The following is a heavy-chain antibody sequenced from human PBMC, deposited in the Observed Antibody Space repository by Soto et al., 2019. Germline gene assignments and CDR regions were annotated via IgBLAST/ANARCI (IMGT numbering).Heavy chain of an antibody. Sequence: PGESLKISCEGSGYSFANYWIGWVRQMPGKGLEWMGIIYPGDSNTRYSPSFQGQVTISADKSVSTAYLQWSSLKASDTAMYYCVRMGFSGGGDLAYYYYGMDIWGQGTTVTVSS. V-gene: IGHV5-51*01. CDR1: GYSFANYW. J-gene: IGHJ6*02. CDR2: IYPGDSNT. D-gene: IGHD2-15*01. CDR3: VRMGFSGGGDLAYYYYGMDI.